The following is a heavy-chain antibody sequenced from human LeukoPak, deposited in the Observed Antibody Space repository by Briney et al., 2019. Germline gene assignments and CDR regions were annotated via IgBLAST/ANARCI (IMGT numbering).Heavy chain of an antibody. V-gene: IGHV3-21*01. J-gene: IGHJ4*02. CDR3: ARDQYSSSSGFDY. CDR1: GFTFSSYS. CDR2: ISSSSSYI. D-gene: IGHD6-6*01. Sequence: GGSLRLSCAASGFTFSSYSMNWVRHAPGKRLEWVSSISSSSSYIYYADSVKGRFTISRDNAKNSLYLQMNSLRAEDTAVYYCARDQYSSSSGFDYWGQGTLVTVSS.